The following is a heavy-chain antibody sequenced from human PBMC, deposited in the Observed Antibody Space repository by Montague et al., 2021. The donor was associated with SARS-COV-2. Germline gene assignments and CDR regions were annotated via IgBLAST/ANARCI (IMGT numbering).Heavy chain of an antibody. D-gene: IGHD3/OR15-3a*01. CDR3: VRVLDNRVRDY. Sequence: SETLSLTCSVSGYSISSGYYWGWIRQPPGKGLEWVGCISYIGKTYYSPSLKSRLTISLDSSKNQLSLQARSVTAADTAVYYCVRVLDNRVRDYGGQGTLVTVSS. CDR2: ISYIGKT. CDR1: GYSISSGYY. V-gene: IGHV4-38-2*02. J-gene: IGHJ4*02.